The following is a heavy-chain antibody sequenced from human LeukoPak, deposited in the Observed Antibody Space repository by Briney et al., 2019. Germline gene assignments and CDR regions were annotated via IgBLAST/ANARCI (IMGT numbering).Heavy chain of an antibody. V-gene: IGHV4-61*02. J-gene: IGHJ6*02. CDR2: IYTSGST. D-gene: IGHD2-2*01. Sequence: SETLSLTCTVSGGSISSSSYYWSWIRQPAGKGLEWIGRIYTSGSTNYNPSLKSRVTMSVDTSKNQFSLKLSSVTAADTAVYYCATDIVVEGNYYGMDVWGQGTTVTVSS. CDR3: ATDIVVEGNYYGMDV. CDR1: GGSISSSSYY.